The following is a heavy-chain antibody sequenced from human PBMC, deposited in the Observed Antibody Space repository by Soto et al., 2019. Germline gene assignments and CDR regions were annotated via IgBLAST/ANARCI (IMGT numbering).Heavy chain of an antibody. CDR2: ISSSSSTI. CDR3: AGRYSGYDIRGTSDY. CDR1: GFTFSSYS. J-gene: IGHJ4*02. V-gene: IGHV3-48*01. D-gene: IGHD5-12*01. Sequence: GGSLRLSCAASGFTFSSYSMNWVRQAPGKGLEWVSYISSSSSTIYYADSVKGRFTISRDNAKNSLYLQMNSLRAEDTAVYYCAGRYSGYDIRGTSDYWGQGTLVTVS.